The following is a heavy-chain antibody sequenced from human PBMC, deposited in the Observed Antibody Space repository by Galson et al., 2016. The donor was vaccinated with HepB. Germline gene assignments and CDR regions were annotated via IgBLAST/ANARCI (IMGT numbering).Heavy chain of an antibody. J-gene: IGHJ4*02. Sequence: SLRLSCAASGFIFGSYWMSWVRQAPGKGLKWVANINQDGSVKYHVDSVKGRFTISRDNAQSSLFLQMNSLRVEDTAVYYCTRERPGGASAHKYWGQGTLVTVSS. V-gene: IGHV3-7*01. CDR3: TRERPGGASAHKY. CDR1: GFIFGSYW. D-gene: IGHD1-26*01. CDR2: INQDGSVK.